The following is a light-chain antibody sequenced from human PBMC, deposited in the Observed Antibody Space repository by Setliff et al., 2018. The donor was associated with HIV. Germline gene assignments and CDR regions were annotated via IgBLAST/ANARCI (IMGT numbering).Light chain of an antibody. V-gene: IGLV2-14*01. Sequence: ASVSGSPGQSITISCTGTSSDVGDYNYVSWYQQHPGKAPKLMIYEVTNRPSGVSNRFSASKSGNTASLTISGLQAEDEADYYCSSFTSSGTYVFGTGTKVTVL. CDR2: EVT. CDR3: SSFTSSGTYV. CDR1: SSDVGDYNY. J-gene: IGLJ1*01.